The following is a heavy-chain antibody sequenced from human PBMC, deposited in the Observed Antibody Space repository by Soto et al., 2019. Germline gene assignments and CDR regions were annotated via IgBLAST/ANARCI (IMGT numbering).Heavy chain of an antibody. CDR1: GGSFSGYY. Sequence: QVQLQQWGAGLLKPSETLSLTCAVYGGSFSGYYWSWIRQPPGKGLEWIGEINHSGSTNYNPSLKSRVTISVDTSKNQFSLKLRSVTAADPAVYYCARGSGQLWFLSWGQGTLVTVSS. CDR2: INHSGST. CDR3: ARGSGQLWFLS. V-gene: IGHV4-34*01. J-gene: IGHJ4*02. D-gene: IGHD5-18*01.